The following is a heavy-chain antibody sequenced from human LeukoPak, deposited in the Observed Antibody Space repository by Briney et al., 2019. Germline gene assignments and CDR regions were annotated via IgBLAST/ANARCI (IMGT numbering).Heavy chain of an antibody. CDR2: ISGSGGRT. CDR1: GFTFSSYV. J-gene: IGHJ4*02. Sequence: GGSLRLSCAASGFTFSSYVMSWVRQAPGKRLEWVSAISGSGGRTYYADSVKGRFTISRDNSKSTLYLQMNSLRAEDTAVYYCANLYTSGWDYWGQGTLVTVSS. V-gene: IGHV3-23*01. CDR3: ANLYTSGWDY. D-gene: IGHD6-19*01.